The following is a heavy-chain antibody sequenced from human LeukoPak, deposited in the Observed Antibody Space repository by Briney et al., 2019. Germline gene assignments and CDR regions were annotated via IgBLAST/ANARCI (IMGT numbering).Heavy chain of an antibody. CDR2: ISGSGGST. D-gene: IGHD6-6*01. CDR3: AKDSSSSGGDFDY. J-gene: IGHJ4*02. CDR1: GFTLSSYG. Sequence: PGGSLRLSCAASGFTLSSYGMHWVRQAPGKGLEWVSAISGSGGSTYYADSVKGRFTISSDNSKNTLYLQMTSPRAEDTAVYYCAKDSSSSGGDFDYWGQGTLVTVSS. V-gene: IGHV3-23*01.